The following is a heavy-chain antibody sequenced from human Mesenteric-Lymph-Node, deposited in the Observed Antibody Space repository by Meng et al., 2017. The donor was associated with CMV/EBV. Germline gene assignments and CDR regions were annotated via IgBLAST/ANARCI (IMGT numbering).Heavy chain of an antibody. CDR1: VSSGSYY. Sequence: VSSGSYYWSWIRQPPGKGLEWIGYIYYSGSTNYNPSLKSRITISVDTSKNQFSLKLRSVTVADTAVYYCARIKIDYYGSGSYCYFDYWGQGTLVTVSS. J-gene: IGHJ4*02. CDR2: IYYSGST. V-gene: IGHV4-61*01. D-gene: IGHD3-10*01. CDR3: ARIKIDYYGSGSYCYFDY.